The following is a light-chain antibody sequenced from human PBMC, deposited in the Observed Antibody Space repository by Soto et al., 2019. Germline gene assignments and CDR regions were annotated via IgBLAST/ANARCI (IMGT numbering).Light chain of an antibody. CDR1: QDISDY. J-gene: IGKJ4*01. Sequence: DIPMTQSPSSLSASIGDRITITCQASQDISDYLNWYQQKPGKAPKLLIYDASSLERGTPSRFSGSGSGTDFTFTISSLQPEDIATYFCQQYNNLPLTFGGGTKVDIK. CDR2: DAS. CDR3: QQYNNLPLT. V-gene: IGKV1-33*01.